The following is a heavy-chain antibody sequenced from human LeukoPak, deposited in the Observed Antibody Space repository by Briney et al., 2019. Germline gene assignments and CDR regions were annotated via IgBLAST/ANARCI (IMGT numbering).Heavy chain of an antibody. CDR2: INPNSGGT. V-gene: IGHV1-2*02. J-gene: IGHJ4*02. D-gene: IGHD3-3*01. CDR1: GYTFTGYY. CDR3: ATMKDYDFWSGYHSPFDY. Sequence: GASVKVSCKASGYTFTGYYMHWVRQAPGQGLEWMGWINPNSGGTNYAQKFQGRVTMTRDTSISTAYMELSRLRSDDTAVYYCATMKDYDFWSGYHSPFDYWGQGTLVTVSS.